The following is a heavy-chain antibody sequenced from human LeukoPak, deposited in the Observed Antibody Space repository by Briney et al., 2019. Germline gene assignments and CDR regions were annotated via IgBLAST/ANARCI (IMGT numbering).Heavy chain of an antibody. CDR2: INHSGST. CDR3: ARARPGGVWSGYWNYYGMDV. CDR1: GGSFSGYY. D-gene: IGHD3-3*01. V-gene: IGHV4-34*01. J-gene: IGHJ6*02. Sequence: SETLSLTCAVYGGSFSGYYWSWIRQPPGKGLEWIGEINHSGSTNYNPSLKSRVTISVDTSKNQFSLKLSSVTAADTAVYYCARARPGGVWSGYWNYYGMDVWGQGTTVTVSS.